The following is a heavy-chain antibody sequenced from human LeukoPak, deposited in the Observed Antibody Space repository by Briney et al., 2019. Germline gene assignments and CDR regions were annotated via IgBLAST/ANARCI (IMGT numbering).Heavy chain of an antibody. V-gene: IGHV1-8*03. Sequence: GASVKVSCKASGYTFTSYDINWVRQATGQGLEWMGWMNPNSGNTGYAQKFQGRVTITRNTSISTAYMELSSLRSEDTAVYYCARGSGSYGGYYFDYRGQGTLVTVSS. J-gene: IGHJ4*02. CDR2: MNPNSGNT. D-gene: IGHD1-26*01. CDR1: GYTFTSYD. CDR3: ARGSGSYGGYYFDY.